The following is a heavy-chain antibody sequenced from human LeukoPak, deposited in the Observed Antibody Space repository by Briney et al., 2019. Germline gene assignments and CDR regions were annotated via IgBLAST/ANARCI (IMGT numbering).Heavy chain of an antibody. J-gene: IGHJ4*02. CDR2: ISGSSNYI. CDR3: ARDAYGSSVDY. CDR1: GFTFSSYT. Sequence: KSGGSLRLSYAASGFTFSSYTMNWVRQAPGKGLEWVSSISGSSNYIYYADSVKGRFTISRDNAKNSLYLQMNSLRAEDTAVYYCARDAYGSSVDYWGQGILVTVSS. V-gene: IGHV3-21*01. D-gene: IGHD1-26*01.